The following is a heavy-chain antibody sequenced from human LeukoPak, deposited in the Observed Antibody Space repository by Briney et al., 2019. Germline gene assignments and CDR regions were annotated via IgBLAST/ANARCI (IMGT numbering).Heavy chain of an antibody. V-gene: IGHV3-48*03. Sequence: GGSLRLSCAASGFTFSSYKMNWVRQAPGKGLEWVSYISSSGSTIYYADSVKGRFTISRDNAKNSLYLQMNSLRAEDTAVYYCAREGRNYYDSSGHDYWGQGTLVTVSS. CDR3: AREGRNYYDSSGHDY. CDR2: ISSSGSTI. D-gene: IGHD3-22*01. CDR1: GFTFSSYK. J-gene: IGHJ4*02.